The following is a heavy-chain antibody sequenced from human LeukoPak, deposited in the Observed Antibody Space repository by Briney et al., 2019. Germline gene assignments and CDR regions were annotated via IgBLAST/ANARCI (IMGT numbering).Heavy chain of an antibody. CDR1: GYTFTGYY. J-gene: IGHJ5*02. V-gene: IGHV1-2*02. Sequence: EASVKVSCKASGYTFTGYYMHWVRQAPGQGLEWMGWINPNSGGTNYAQKFQGRVTMTRDMSTSTVYMELSSLRSEDTAVYYCARDGYGDYDWFDPWGQGTLVTVSS. CDR2: INPNSGGT. D-gene: IGHD4-17*01. CDR3: ARDGYGDYDWFDP.